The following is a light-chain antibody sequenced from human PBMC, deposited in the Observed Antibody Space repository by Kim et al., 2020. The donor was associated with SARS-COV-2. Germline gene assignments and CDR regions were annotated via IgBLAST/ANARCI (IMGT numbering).Light chain of an antibody. CDR1: KLGDKY. Sequence: VSPGQTARITCSGDKLGDKYACWYQRKPGQSPVLVIYQDSNRPSGIPERFSGSNSGNTATLTISGTQAMDEADYYCQAWDSSTAVFGGGTQLTVL. CDR2: QDS. CDR3: QAWDSSTAV. J-gene: IGLJ3*02. V-gene: IGLV3-1*01.